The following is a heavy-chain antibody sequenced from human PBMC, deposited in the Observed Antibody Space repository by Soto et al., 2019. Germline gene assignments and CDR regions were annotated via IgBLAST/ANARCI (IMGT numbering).Heavy chain of an antibody. CDR3: VKFCGGDCYNY. CDR2: ISFDGGDE. J-gene: IGHJ4*02. D-gene: IGHD2-21*02. Sequence: QVQLVESGGGVGQPGRSLRLSCAASGFDFSNHAMHWVRQPPGKAPEWLATISFDGGDEFYADSVKCRFTISRDNSKSTLSLHMNSLRAEDTAVYYCVKFCGGDCYNYGGQGTLVTVSS. CDR1: GFDFSNHA. V-gene: IGHV3-30-3*02.